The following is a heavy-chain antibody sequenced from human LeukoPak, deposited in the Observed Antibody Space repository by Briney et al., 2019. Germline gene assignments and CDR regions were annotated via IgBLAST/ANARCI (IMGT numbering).Heavy chain of an antibody. CDR3: ARGPRRGYSYGYYFDY. V-gene: IGHV1-69*04. CDR1: GGTFSSYA. Sequence: SVKVSCKASGGTFSSYAISWVRQAPGQGLEWMGRIIPILGIANYAQKFQGRVTITADKSTSTAYMEPSSLRSEDTAVYYCARGPRRGYSYGYYFDYWGQGTLVTVSS. CDR2: IIPILGIA. J-gene: IGHJ4*02. D-gene: IGHD5-18*01.